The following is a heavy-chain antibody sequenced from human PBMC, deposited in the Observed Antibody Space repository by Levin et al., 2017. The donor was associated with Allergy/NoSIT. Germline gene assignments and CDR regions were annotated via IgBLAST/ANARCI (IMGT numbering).Heavy chain of an antibody. CDR1: GYSFSTYW. Sequence: GESLKISCKGSGYSFSTYWIGWVRQMPGKGLEWMGIIYPGDSDTIYSPSFRGQVTFSVDKSITTAYLQWSSLKASDTAMYFCARRGDGYNYYFDFWGQGTLVTVSS. V-gene: IGHV5-51*01. CDR3: ARRGDGYNYYFDF. CDR2: IYPGDSDT. J-gene: IGHJ4*02. D-gene: IGHD5-24*01.